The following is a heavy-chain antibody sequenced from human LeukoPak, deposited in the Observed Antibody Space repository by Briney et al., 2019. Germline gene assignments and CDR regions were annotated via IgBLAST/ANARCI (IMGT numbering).Heavy chain of an antibody. CDR3: ARDGLTGLLGY. J-gene: IGHJ4*02. D-gene: IGHD3-9*01. CDR1: GGTFSSYA. Sequence: GASVRLSCKASGGTFSSYAISWVRQAPGQGLEWMGRIIPIFGIANYAEKFQGRVTITADKSTSTEYMELSSLRSEDTAVYYCARDGLTGLLGYWGQGTLVTVSS. CDR2: IIPIFGIA. V-gene: IGHV1-69*04.